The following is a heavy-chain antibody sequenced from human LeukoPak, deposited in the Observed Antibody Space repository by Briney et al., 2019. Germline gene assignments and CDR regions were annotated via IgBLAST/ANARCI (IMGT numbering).Heavy chain of an antibody. CDR3: AKVPGDYGWFGNYYYMDV. Sequence: ASVKVSCMASGYTFTSYGISWVRQAPGQGREWMGCISAYNGNTNYAQKLQGRVTMTTDTSTSTAYMELRSLRSDDTAVYYCAKVPGDYGWFGNYYYMDVWGKGTTVTVSS. V-gene: IGHV1-18*01. CDR1: GYTFTSYG. D-gene: IGHD4-17*01. J-gene: IGHJ6*03. CDR2: ISAYNGNT.